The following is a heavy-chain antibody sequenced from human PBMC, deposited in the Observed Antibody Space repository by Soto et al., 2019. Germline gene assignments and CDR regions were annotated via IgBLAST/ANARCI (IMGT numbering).Heavy chain of an antibody. Sequence: SVKVSCKASGGTFSSYTISWVRQAPGQGLEWMGRITPILGIANYAQKFQGRVTITADKSTSTAYMELSSLRSEDTAVYYCARDDSSGWQYFDYWGQGTLVTVSS. CDR1: GGTFSSYT. V-gene: IGHV1-69*04. CDR2: ITPILGIA. D-gene: IGHD6-19*01. CDR3: ARDDSSGWQYFDY. J-gene: IGHJ4*02.